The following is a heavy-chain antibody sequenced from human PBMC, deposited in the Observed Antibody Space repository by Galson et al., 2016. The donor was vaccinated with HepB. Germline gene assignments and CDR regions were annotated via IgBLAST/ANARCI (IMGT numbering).Heavy chain of an antibody. CDR1: GGSMSSGTHY. J-gene: IGHJ4*02. D-gene: IGHD2-2*02. Sequence: TLSLTCTVSGGSMSSGTHYWSWIRQHPGKGLEWIGYIFGSGSTYYKQSLKSRVTIAVATSENQFSLKLTSVTAADTAVYYCARGANGYISYFDRWGQGALVTVSS. CDR3: ARGANGYISYFDR. CDR2: IFGSGST. V-gene: IGHV4-31*03.